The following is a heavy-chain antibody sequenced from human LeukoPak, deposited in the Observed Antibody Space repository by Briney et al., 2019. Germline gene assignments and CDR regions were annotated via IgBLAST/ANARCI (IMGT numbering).Heavy chain of an antibody. CDR2: ISTSGSTT. Sequence: GGSLRLSCAASGFTFSDYEINWVRQAPGKGLEWVSCISTSGSTTYYADSVKGRFTISGDNAKNPLFLQMNTLTVEDTAVYYCARGALHVFDYWGQGTPVTVSS. J-gene: IGHJ4*02. D-gene: IGHD3-10*02. V-gene: IGHV3-48*03. CDR1: GFTFSDYE. CDR3: ARGALHVFDY.